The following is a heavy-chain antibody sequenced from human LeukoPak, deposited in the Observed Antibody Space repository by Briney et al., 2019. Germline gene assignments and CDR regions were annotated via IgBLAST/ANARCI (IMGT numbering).Heavy chain of an antibody. J-gene: IGHJ3*02. D-gene: IGHD6-13*01. V-gene: IGHV3-30*14. CDR1: GFTFSSYA. CDR3: ARQPGTLGRNSPQDAFDI. CDR2: VSSDGNSK. Sequence: PGGSLRLSCAASGFTFSSYAMSWVRQAPGKGLEWVAAVSSDGNSKFYADSVKGRFTISRDNSKNTLYLQMNSLRAEDTAVYYCARQPGTLGRNSPQDAFDIWGQGTMVTVSS.